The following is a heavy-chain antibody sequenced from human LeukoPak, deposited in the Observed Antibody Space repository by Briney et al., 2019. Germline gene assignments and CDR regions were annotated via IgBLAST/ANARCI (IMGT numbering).Heavy chain of an antibody. V-gene: IGHV3-23*01. CDR3: AKVSRTDGYNYFDC. CDR2: ISGSGDTT. CDR1: GFTFSSYV. Sequence: TGGSLRLSCAASGFTFSSYVMSWVRQAPGKGLEWVSVISGSGDTTYYADSVKGRFTISRDNSKNTPYLHMNSLRAEDTAVYYCAKVSRTDGYNYFDCWGQGTLVTVSS. D-gene: IGHD5-24*01. J-gene: IGHJ4*02.